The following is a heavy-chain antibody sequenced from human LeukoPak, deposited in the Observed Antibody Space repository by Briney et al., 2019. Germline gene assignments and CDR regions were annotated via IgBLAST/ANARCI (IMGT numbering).Heavy chain of an antibody. Sequence: PGGSLRLSCAASGFTFSSYWVHWVRQAPGRGLVWVSRINTNGRTTTYADSVKGRFTISGDNAKNMLYLQMNSLRAEDTAVYYCARDHYGANSLDYWGQGILVTVSS. V-gene: IGHV3-74*01. D-gene: IGHD4-23*01. CDR3: ARDHYGANSLDY. CDR1: GFTFSSYW. CDR2: INTNGRTT. J-gene: IGHJ4*02.